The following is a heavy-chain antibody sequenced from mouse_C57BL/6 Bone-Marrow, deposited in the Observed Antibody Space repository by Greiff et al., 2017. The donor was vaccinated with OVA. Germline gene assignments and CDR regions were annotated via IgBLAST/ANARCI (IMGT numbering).Heavy chain of an antibody. J-gene: IGHJ2*01. Sequence: VQLQQSGPELVKPGASVKISCKASGYAFSSSWMNWVKQRPGKGLEWIGRIYPGDGDTNYNGKFKGKATLTADKSSSTAYMQLSSLTSEDSAVYFCANSWEADYWGQGTTLTVSS. CDR1: GYAFSSSW. D-gene: IGHD4-1*01. CDR3: ANSWEADY. V-gene: IGHV1-82*01. CDR2: IYPGDGDT.